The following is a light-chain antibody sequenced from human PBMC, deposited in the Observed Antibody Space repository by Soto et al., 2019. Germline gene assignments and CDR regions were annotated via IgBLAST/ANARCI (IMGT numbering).Light chain of an antibody. J-gene: IGKJ2*01. CDR2: KVS. V-gene: IGKV2-30*01. Sequence: DVVMTQSPLSLPVTLGQPASISCRSSQSPEYSDGNTYLNWFQQRPGQSPRRLIYKVSNRDSGVPARFSGSGSGTDFTLRISSVEAEDGGVYYCMQGTHWPYTFGQGTKLEIK. CDR1: QSPEYSDGNTY. CDR3: MQGTHWPYT.